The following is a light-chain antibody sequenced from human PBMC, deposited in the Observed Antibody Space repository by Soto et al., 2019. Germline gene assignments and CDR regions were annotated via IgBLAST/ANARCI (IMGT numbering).Light chain of an antibody. CDR1: QGLVHSDGNTY. CDR3: MQTLQGVT. CDR2: KVS. J-gene: IGKJ5*01. V-gene: IGKV2-30*02. Sequence: DVVVTQSPLSLPVTLGQAASISCRSSQGLVHSDGNTYLSWFHQRPGHYPRXLIHKVSNRDSGVPDRFSGSGTGTDFTLKVSRVEAEDVGTYYCMQTLQGVTVGQGTRLEIK.